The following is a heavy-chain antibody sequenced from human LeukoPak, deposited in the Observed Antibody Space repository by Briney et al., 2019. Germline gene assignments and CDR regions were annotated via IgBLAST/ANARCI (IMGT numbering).Heavy chain of an antibody. CDR3: ATGLRTLRGTTSY. CDR1: GYTFTSYY. J-gene: IGHJ4*02. V-gene: IGHV1-24*01. CDR2: FDPEDGET. Sequence: GASVKVSCKASGYTFTSYYMHWVRQAPGKGLEWMGGFDPEDGETIYAQKFQGRVTMTEDTSTDTAYMELSSLRSEDTAVYYCATGLRTLRGTTSYWGQGTLVTVSS. D-gene: IGHD1-1*01.